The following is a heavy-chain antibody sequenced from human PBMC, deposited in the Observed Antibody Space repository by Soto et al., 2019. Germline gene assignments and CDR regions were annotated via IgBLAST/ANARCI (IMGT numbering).Heavy chain of an antibody. CDR2: ISYDGSNK. CDR1: GFTFSTYA. D-gene: IGHD2-15*01. J-gene: IGHJ3*02. V-gene: IGHV3-30-3*01. CDR3: AREYGIGGAAFDI. Sequence: GGSLRLSCAASGFTFSTYAMHWVRQAPGKGLEWVAVISYDGSNKYYADSVKGRFTISRDNSKNTLYLQMNSLRAEDTAVYYCAREYGIGGAAFDIWGQGTMVTVSS.